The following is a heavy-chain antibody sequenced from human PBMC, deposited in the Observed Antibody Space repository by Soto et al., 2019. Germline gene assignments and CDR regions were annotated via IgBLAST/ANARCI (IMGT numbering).Heavy chain of an antibody. V-gene: IGHV3-23*01. J-gene: IGHJ4*02. Sequence: WGSLRLSCAASGFTFSSYAMSWVRQAPGKGLEWVSAISGSGGSTYYADSVKGRFTISRDNSKNTLYLQMNSLRAEDTAVYYCANSPAFDDSSGYSVDYWGQGTLVTVSS. CDR3: ANSPAFDDSSGYSVDY. D-gene: IGHD3-22*01. CDR2: ISGSGGST. CDR1: GFTFSSYA.